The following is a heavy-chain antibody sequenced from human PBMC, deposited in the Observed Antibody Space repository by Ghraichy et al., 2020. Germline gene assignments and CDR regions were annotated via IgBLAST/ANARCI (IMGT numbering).Heavy chain of an antibody. Sequence: SGPTLVKPTQTLTLTCTFSGFSLSTSGVGVGWIRQPPGKALEWLALIYWNDDKRYSPSLKSRLTITKDTSKNQVVLTMTNMDPVDTATYYCAHSTYYDFWSDVIRGAWFDPWGQGTLVTVSS. CDR2: IYWNDDK. J-gene: IGHJ5*02. V-gene: IGHV2-5*01. CDR1: GFSLSTSGVG. CDR3: AHSTYYDFWSDVIRGAWFDP. D-gene: IGHD3-3*01.